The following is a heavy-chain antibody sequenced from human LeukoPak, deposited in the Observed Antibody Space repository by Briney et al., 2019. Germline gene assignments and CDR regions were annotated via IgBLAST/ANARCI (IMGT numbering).Heavy chain of an antibody. CDR1: GFTFSSYS. J-gene: IGHJ1*01. D-gene: IGHD6-13*01. Sequence: PGGSLRLSCAASGFTFSSYSMNWVRQAPGKGLEWVSSISSSSSYIYYADSVKGRFTISRDNAKNSLYLQMNSLRAEDTAVYYYARDWPTIAAAGTIPEYFQHWGQGTLVTVSS. V-gene: IGHV3-21*01. CDR2: ISSSSSYI. CDR3: ARDWPTIAAAGTIPEYFQH.